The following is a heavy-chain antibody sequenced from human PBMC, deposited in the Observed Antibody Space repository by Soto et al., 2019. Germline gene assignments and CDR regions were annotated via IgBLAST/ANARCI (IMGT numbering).Heavy chain of an antibody. V-gene: IGHV4-30-2*01. CDR3: ARTPDR. CDR2: IYHSGST. CDR1: GGSISSGGYS. Sequence: TSETLSLTCAVSGGSISSGGYSWSWIRQPPGKGLEWIGYIYHSGSTYYNPSLKSRVTISVDRSKNQFSLKLSSVTAADMAVYYCARTPDRWGQGTLVTVSS. J-gene: IGHJ5*02.